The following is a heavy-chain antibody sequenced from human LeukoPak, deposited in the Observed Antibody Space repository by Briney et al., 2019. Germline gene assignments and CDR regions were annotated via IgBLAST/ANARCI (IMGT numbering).Heavy chain of an antibody. CDR2: IYHSGST. D-gene: IGHD5-18*01. J-gene: IGHJ4*02. CDR1: GGSISSYY. Sequence: SETLSLTCTVSGGSISSYYWSWIRQPPGKGLEWIGSIYHSGSTNYNPSLKSRVTISVDTSKNQFSLKLSSVTAADTAVYYCARGRRYSYGFDYWGQGTLVTVSS. CDR3: ARGRRYSYGFDY. V-gene: IGHV4-59*12.